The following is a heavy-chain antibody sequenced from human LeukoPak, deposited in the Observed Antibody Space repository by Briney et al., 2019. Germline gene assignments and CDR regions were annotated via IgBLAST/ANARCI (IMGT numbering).Heavy chain of an antibody. V-gene: IGHV6-1*01. CDR2: TYYRSKWYN. Sequence: SQTLSPTCAISGDSVSSNSAAWNWIRQSPSRGLEWLGRTYYRSKWYNDYAVSVKGRIAFNPDTSKNQFSLQLNSVAPEDTAVYYCARAKGRSPLFDYWGQGTLVTVSS. J-gene: IGHJ4*02. CDR3: ARAKGRSPLFDY. CDR1: GDSVSSNSAA. D-gene: IGHD6-13*01.